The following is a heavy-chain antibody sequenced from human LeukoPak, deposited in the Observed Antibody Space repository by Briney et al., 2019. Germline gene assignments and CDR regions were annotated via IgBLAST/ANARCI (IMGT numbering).Heavy chain of an antibody. CDR1: GFTFSSYA. J-gene: IGHJ3*02. CDR2: ISYDGSNK. D-gene: IGHD6-13*01. V-gene: IGHV3-30*01. Sequence: GRSLRLSCAASGFTFSSYAMHWVRQAPGKGLEWVAVISYDGSNKYYADSVKGRFTISRDNSKNTLYLQMNSLRAEDTAVYYCARIGGSSSDFGPFDIWGQGTMVTVSS. CDR3: ARIGGSSSDFGPFDI.